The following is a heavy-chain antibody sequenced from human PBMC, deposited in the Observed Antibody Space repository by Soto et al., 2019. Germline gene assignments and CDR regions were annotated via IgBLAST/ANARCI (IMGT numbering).Heavy chain of an antibody. CDR2: IYPGDSDT. D-gene: IGHD3-3*01. CDR3: XXXXXSGPLTXFGVVITETYYYYGMDV. CDR1: GYSFTSYW. J-gene: IGHJ6*02. Sequence: GESLKISCKGSGYSFTSYWIGWVRQMPGKGLEWMGIIYPGDSDTRYSPSFQGQVTISADKSISTAYLQRSSLKASDTDMYYYXXXXXSGPLTXFGVVITETYYYYGMDVSGQGTTVTVSS. V-gene: IGHV5-51*01.